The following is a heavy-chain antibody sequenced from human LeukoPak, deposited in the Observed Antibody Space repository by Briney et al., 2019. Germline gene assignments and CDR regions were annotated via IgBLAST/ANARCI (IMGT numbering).Heavy chain of an antibody. CDR1: GFTFSSYN. D-gene: IGHD3-3*01. V-gene: IGHV3-7*05. CDR2: INEEGSEK. CDR3: ASQVTIFGGGKYFDY. Sequence: GGSLRLSCEASGFTFSSYNMNWVRQAPGKGLEWVANINEEGSEKYYVDSVKGRFTISRDNAKNSLYLHMNSLRAEDTAVYYCASQVTIFGGGKYFDYWGQGTLVTVSS. J-gene: IGHJ4*02.